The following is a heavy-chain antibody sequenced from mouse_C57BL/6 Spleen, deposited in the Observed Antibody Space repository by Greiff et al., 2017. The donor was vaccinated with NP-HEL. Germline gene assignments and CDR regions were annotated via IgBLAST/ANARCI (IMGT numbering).Heavy chain of an antibody. CDR1: GFTFSDYY. D-gene: IGHD2-4*01. CDR2: INSDGSST. CDR3: ARERDYYDDDDAMDY. Sequence: EVKLVESEGGLVQPGSSMKLSCTASGFTFSDYYMAWVRQVPEKGLEWVANINSDGSSTYYLDSLKSRFIISRDNAKNILYLQISSLKSEDTATYYCARERDYYDDDDAMDYWGQGTSVTVSS. V-gene: IGHV5-16*01. J-gene: IGHJ4*01.